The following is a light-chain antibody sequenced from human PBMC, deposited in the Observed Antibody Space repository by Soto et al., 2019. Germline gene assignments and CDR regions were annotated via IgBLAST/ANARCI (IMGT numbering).Light chain of an antibody. CDR3: QQYASSPRT. V-gene: IGKV3-20*01. CDR2: VAS. Sequence: EIVLKQSPGTLSLSPGEGATLSCRASQSVSSSYLAWYQQKPGQAPRLLIYVASSRATGIPDRFSGSGSGTDFTLTISRLEPEDFAVYYCQQYASSPRTFGGGTKVEIK. CDR1: QSVSSSY. J-gene: IGKJ4*01.